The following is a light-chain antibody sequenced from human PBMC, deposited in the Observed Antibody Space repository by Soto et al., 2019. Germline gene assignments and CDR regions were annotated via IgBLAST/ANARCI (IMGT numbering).Light chain of an antibody. J-gene: IGKJ1*01. CDR2: DAS. V-gene: IGKV3-11*01. CDR1: QSVSSSC. Sequence: IVLTQSPGTLSFSPGERATLSYMPSQSVSSSCLAWYQQKPGQAPRLLIYDASNRATGIPARFSGSGSGTDFTLTISSLEPEDFAVYYCQQRSNWPRTFGQGTKVDIK. CDR3: QQRSNWPRT.